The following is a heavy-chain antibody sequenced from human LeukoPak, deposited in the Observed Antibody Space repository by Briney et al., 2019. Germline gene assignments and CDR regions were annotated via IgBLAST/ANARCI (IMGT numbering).Heavy chain of an antibody. D-gene: IGHD3-3*01. CDR1: GFTFGSYS. J-gene: IGHJ4*02. V-gene: IGHV3-21*01. CDR2: ISSSSSYI. CDR3: ARVYDFWSGHFDY. Sequence: GGSLRLSCAASGFTFGSYSMNWVRQAPGKGLEWVSSISSSSSYIYYADSVKGRFTISRDNAKNSLYLQMNSLRAEDTAVYYCARVYDFWSGHFDYWGQGTLVTVSS.